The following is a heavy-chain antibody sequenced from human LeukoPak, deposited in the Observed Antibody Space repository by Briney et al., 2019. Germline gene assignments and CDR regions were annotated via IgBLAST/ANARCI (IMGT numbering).Heavy chain of an antibody. CDR3: AKTTVTSEDYFYYYMDV. V-gene: IGHV1-18*01. J-gene: IGHJ6*03. D-gene: IGHD4-17*01. Sequence: ASVKVSCKASGYTFTSYGISWVRQAPGQGLEWMGWIITYDGHTYYAQKFQGRLTMTTDTSTSTAYMELRSLRSDDTAVYYCAKTTVTSEDYFYYYMDVWGKGTTVTVSS. CDR1: GYTFTSYG. CDR2: IITYDGHT.